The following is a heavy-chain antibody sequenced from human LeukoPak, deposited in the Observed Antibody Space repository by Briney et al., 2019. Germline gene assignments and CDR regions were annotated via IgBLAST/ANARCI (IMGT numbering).Heavy chain of an antibody. D-gene: IGHD3-22*01. V-gene: IGHV4-34*01. J-gene: IGHJ3*02. CDR2: INHSGST. CDR3: AREPRDLDSSGPHDAFDI. CDR1: GGSFSGYY. Sequence: SETLSLTCADYGGSFSGYYWSWIRQPPGKGLEWIGEINHSGSTNYNPSLKSRVTISVDTSKNQFSLKLSSVTAADTAVYYCAREPRDLDSSGPHDAFDIWGQGTMVTVSS.